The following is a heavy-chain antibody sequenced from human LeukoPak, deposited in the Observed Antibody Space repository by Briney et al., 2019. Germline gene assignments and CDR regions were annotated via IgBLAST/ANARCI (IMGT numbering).Heavy chain of an antibody. V-gene: IGHV1-69*13. D-gene: IGHD6-13*01. CDR2: IIPIFGTA. Sequence: ASVKVSCKASGGTFSSYAISWVRQAPGQGLEWMGGIIPIFGTANYAQKFQGRVTITADESTSTAYMELSSLRSEDTAVYYCATKGEQLVKGWFDPWGQGTLVTVPS. CDR3: ATKGEQLVKGWFDP. CDR1: GGTFSSYA. J-gene: IGHJ5*02.